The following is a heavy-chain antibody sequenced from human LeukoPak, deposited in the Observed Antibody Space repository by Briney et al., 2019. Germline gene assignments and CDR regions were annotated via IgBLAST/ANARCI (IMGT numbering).Heavy chain of an antibody. Sequence: GASVKVSCKASGYTFTGYYMHWVRQAPGQGLEWMGWINPNSGGTNYAQKFQGRVTMTRDTSISTAYMELSRLRSDDTAVYYCARVADDYVWGSYRYNWFDYWGQGTLVTDSS. D-gene: IGHD3-16*02. CDR3: ARVADDYVWGSYRYNWFDY. V-gene: IGHV1-2*02. CDR1: GYTFTGYY. CDR2: INPNSGGT. J-gene: IGHJ4*02.